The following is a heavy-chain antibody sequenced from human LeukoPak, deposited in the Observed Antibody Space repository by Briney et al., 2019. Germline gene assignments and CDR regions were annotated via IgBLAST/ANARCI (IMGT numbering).Heavy chain of an antibody. V-gene: IGHV3-30-3*01. CDR3: ARGGYSYGHYFDY. J-gene: IGHJ4*02. CDR2: ISYDGSNK. Sequence: GRSLRLSCAASGFTFSSYAMHWVRQAPGKGLEWVAVISYDGSNKYYADSVKGRFTISRDNSKNTLYLQMNSLRAEDTAVYYCARGGYSYGHYFDYWGQGTLVTVSS. CDR1: GFTFSSYA. D-gene: IGHD5-18*01.